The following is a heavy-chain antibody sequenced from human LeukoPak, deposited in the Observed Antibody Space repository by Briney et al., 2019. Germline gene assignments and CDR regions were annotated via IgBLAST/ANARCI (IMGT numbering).Heavy chain of an antibody. CDR2: ISNGGST. D-gene: IGHD3-22*01. CDR1: GGSISSGGYY. CDR3: AREEIVDHYFDY. Sequence: PSETLSLTCTLSGGSISSGGYYWSWIREHPGKGLEWIGYISNGGSTYDNPSLKSRVTISVDTSKNQFSLKLSSVTAADTAVYYCAREEIVDHYFDYWGQGTLVTVSS. J-gene: IGHJ4*02. V-gene: IGHV4-31*03.